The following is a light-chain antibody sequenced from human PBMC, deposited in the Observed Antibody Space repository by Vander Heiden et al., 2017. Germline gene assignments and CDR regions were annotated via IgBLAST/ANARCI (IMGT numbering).Light chain of an antibody. J-gene: IGKJ5*01. CDR2: GAS. CDR3: QQYGTSPVT. CDR1: QRVNTNF. V-gene: IGKV3-20*01. Sequence: VLTQSADTLSLSPGERATLSCRASQRVNTNFLAWYQQKPGQAPRLLMSGASTSATGVPDRFSGSGSGTDFTLIISRLESEDCAVYFCQQYGTSPVTFGQGTRLELK.